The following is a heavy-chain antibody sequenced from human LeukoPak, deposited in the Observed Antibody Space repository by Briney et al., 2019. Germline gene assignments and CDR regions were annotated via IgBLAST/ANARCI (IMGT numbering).Heavy chain of an antibody. J-gene: IGHJ5*02. D-gene: IGHD2-2*01. V-gene: IGHV4-34*01. CDR1: GGSFSGYY. Sequence: SETLSLTCAVYGGSFSGYYWSWIRQPPGKGLEWIGEINHSGSTNYNPSLKSRVTISVDTSKNQFSLKLSSVTAADTAVYYCARGSKWLVPAAMFFWFDPWGQGTLVTVSS. CDR3: ARGSKWLVPAAMFFWFDP. CDR2: INHSGST.